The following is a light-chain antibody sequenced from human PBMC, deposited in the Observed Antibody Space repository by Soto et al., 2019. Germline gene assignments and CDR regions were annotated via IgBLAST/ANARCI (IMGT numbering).Light chain of an antibody. CDR2: WTS. J-gene: IGKJ2*01. CDR3: HQYYGNPS. CDR1: QSVLHRSNNKNY. V-gene: IGKV4-1*01. Sequence: DIVMTQSPDSLAVSLGERATINCKSSQSVLHRSNNKNYLAWYQQKPGQPPKLLIYWTSTRESGVPERFSGSGAGTDFTLTINSLQAEDVEVYYCHQYYGNPSFGQGTKLEIK.